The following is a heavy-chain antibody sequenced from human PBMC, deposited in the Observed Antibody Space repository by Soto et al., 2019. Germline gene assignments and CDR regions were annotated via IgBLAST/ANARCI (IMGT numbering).Heavy chain of an antibody. D-gene: IGHD6-13*01. CDR2: IYPGDSDT. Sequence: GESLKISCKGSGYSFTSYWIGWVRQMPGKGLEWMGIIYPGDSDTRYSPSFQGQVTISADKSISTAYLQWSSLKASDTAMYYCASSSEDIAAGAQLFDYWGQGTLVTVSS. J-gene: IGHJ4*02. CDR1: GYSFTSYW. V-gene: IGHV5-51*01. CDR3: ASSSEDIAAGAQLFDY.